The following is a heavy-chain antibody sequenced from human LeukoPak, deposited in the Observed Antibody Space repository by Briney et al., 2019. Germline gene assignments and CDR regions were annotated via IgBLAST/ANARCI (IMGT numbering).Heavy chain of an antibody. D-gene: IGHD4-17*01. Sequence: ASVKVSYKASGYTFTGYYMHWVRQAPGQGLEWMGWINPNSGGTNYAQKFQGWVTMTRDTFISTAYMELSRLRSDDTAVYYCARGGRRYGDFHKYYYYGMDVWGQGTTVTVSS. CDR3: ARGGRRYGDFHKYYYYGMDV. CDR1: GYTFTGYY. V-gene: IGHV1-2*04. CDR2: INPNSGGT. J-gene: IGHJ6*02.